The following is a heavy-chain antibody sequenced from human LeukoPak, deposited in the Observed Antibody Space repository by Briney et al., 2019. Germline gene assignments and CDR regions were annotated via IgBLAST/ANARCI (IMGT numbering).Heavy chain of an antibody. D-gene: IGHD3-10*01. CDR3: ARDYYGSEDF. CDR1: GDTFTGYY. V-gene: IGHV1-2*02. CDR2: IDPNSGGA. Sequence: GASVKVSCKASGDTFTGYYMHWVRQAPGQGLEWMGWIDPNSGGANYAQKFQGRVSMTRDTSISTAYMELSRLRADDRGGYYCARDYYGSEDFWGQGTLVTVSS. J-gene: IGHJ4*02.